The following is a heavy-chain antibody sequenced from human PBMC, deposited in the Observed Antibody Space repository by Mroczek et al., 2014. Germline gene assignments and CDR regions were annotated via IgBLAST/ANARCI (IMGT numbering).Heavy chain of an antibody. J-gene: IGHJ4*02. CDR3: ARAVPEQQQVYYFDY. D-gene: IGHD6-13*01. V-gene: IGHV4-61*02. Sequence: QVQLVESGPGLVKPSQTLSLTCTVSGGSISSGSYYWSWIRQPAGKGLEWIGRIYTSGSTNYNPSLKSRVTMSVDTSKNQFSLKLSSVTAADTAVYYCARAVPEQQQVYYFDYWGQGTLVTVSS. CDR2: IYTSGST. CDR1: GGSISSGSYY.